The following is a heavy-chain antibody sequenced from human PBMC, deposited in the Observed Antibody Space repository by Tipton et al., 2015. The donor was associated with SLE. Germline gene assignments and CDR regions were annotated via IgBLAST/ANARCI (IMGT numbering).Heavy chain of an antibody. D-gene: IGHD3-9*01. CDR2: ISYDGSNK. Sequence: SLRLSCAASGFTFSSYAMHWVRQAPGKGLEWVAVISYDGSNKYYADSVKGRFTISRDNSKNTLYLQMNSLRAEDTAVYYCAALRYFDWLLLDYWGQGTLVTVSS. J-gene: IGHJ4*02. V-gene: IGHV3-30*04. CDR3: AALRYFDWLLLDY. CDR1: GFTFSSYA.